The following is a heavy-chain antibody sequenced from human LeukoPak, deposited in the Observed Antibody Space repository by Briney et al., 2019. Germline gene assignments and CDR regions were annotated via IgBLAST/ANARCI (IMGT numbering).Heavy chain of an antibody. J-gene: IGHJ4*01. D-gene: IGHD5-12*01. CDR2: FHNSGTS. V-gene: IGHV4-59*01. Sequence: SETLSLTCTVSDDSISDYYRGWIRQPPGKGLEWIGYFHNSGTSTYNPSLKSRVTISADTSKNQFSLKLNSLTTADMAVYYCTIVAGWLTAYWGHGILVTVSS. CDR3: TIVAGWLTAY. CDR1: DDSISDYY.